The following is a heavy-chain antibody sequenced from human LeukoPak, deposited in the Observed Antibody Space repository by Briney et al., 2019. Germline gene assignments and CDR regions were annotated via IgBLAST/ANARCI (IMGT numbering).Heavy chain of an antibody. CDR3: ARQLGYGDRLNENIYYYYGMDV. Sequence: GESLKISCKGSGYSFTSYWIGWVRQMPGKGLEWMGIIYPGDSDTRYSPSFQGQVTISADKSISTAYLQWSSLKASDTAMYYCARQLGYGDRLNENIYYYYGMDVWGQGTTVTVSS. CDR2: IYPGDSDT. J-gene: IGHJ6*02. V-gene: IGHV5-51*01. D-gene: IGHD4-17*01. CDR1: GYSFTSYW.